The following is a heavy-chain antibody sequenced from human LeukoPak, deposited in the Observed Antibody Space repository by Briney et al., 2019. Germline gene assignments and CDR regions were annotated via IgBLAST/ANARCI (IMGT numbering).Heavy chain of an antibody. CDR1: GGSISSSSYY. V-gene: IGHV4-39*01. CDR3: ARQMGYCSTSSCYTSDYFDS. CDR2: IYYSGST. D-gene: IGHD2-2*01. J-gene: IGHJ4*02. Sequence: PSETLSLTCTVSGGSISSSSYYWGWIRQPPGKGLEWIGSIYYSGSTYYNPSLKSRLTISVDTSKNHFSLKVNSVTVADTAVYYCARQMGYCSTSSCYTSDYFDSWGQGALVTVSS.